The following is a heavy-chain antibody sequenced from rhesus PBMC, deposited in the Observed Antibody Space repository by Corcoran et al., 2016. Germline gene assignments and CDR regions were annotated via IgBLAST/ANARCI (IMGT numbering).Heavy chain of an antibody. D-gene: IGHD6-25*01. CDR3: ARGDPGGSSPFDY. CDR1: GFTFGSYA. J-gene: IGHJ4*01. CDR2: ITPLGGIT. Sequence: QVQLVQSGAEVKKPGASVKVSCKASGFTFGSYAISWVRQAPGQGLEWVGVITPLGGITNYAEKVQGRVTITADTSTSTASMELGSLGSEDTAVYYWARGDPGGSSPFDYWGQGVLVTVSS. V-gene: IGHV1-198*02.